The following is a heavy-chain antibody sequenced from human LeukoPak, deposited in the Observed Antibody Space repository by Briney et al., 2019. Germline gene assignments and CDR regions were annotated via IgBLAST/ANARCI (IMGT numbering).Heavy chain of an antibody. D-gene: IGHD5-18*01. CDR1: GGPISGYY. Sequence: SETLFLTCAVYGGPISGYYWSWIRQPPGKGLEWIGEINHSGSTNYNPSLKSRVTISVDTSKNQFSLKLSSVTAADTAVYYCARGAGAAQVPWLNQWGQGTLVSVSS. J-gene: IGHJ4*02. CDR3: ARGAGAAQVPWLNQ. V-gene: IGHV4-34*01. CDR2: INHSGST.